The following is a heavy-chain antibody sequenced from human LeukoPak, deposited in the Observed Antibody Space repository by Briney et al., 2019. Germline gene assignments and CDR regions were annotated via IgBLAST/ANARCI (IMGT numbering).Heavy chain of an antibody. D-gene: IGHD5-18*01. V-gene: IGHV3-7*01. CDR3: ARDPSRGYTYGYGDY. J-gene: IGHJ4*02. Sequence: GGSLRLSCAASGFTFSNAWMSWVRQPPGKGLEWVANIKQDGSEKYYVDSVKGRFTISRDNAKKSLYLQMNSLRAEDTGVYYCARDPSRGYTYGYGDYWGQGILVTVSS. CDR2: IKQDGSEK. CDR1: GFTFSNAW.